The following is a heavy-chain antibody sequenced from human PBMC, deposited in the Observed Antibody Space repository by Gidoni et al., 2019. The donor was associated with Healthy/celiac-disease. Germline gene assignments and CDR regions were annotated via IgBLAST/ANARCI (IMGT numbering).Heavy chain of an antibody. J-gene: IGHJ4*02. V-gene: IGHV4-39*07. CDR1: GVSISSSSSY. CDR2: IYYSGST. D-gene: IGHD3-22*01. Sequence: QLQLQESGPGLVKPSETLSLTCTVSGVSISSSSSYWGWIRQPPGKGLEWIGTIYYSGSTYYNPSLKSRVTISVDTSKNQFSLKLSSVTAADTAVYYCARSYYYDSSGYSAFDYWGQGTLVTVSS. CDR3: ARSYYYDSSGYSAFDY.